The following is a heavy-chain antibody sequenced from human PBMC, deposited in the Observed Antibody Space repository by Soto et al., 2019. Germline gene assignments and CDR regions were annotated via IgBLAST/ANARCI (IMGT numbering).Heavy chain of an antibody. V-gene: IGHV3-30*18. J-gene: IGHJ4*02. CDR3: AKDHLQTTVTTPSY. CDR1: GFTFSIFG. Sequence: QVRLVESGGGVVQPGRSLRLSCEASGFTFSIFGMHWVRQAPGKGLEWVAVISYDGNNKYYADSVKGRFTISRDNSKNTLYLQMDSLRAEDTAVYYCAKDHLQTTVTTPSYWGQGTLVTVSS. CDR2: ISYDGNNK. D-gene: IGHD4-17*01.